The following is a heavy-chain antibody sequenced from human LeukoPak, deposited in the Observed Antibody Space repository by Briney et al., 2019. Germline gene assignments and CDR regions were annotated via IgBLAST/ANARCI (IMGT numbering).Heavy chain of an antibody. V-gene: IGHV3-74*01. D-gene: IGHD1-14*01. J-gene: IGHJ4*02. CDR3: ARAAYMSPPDY. Sequence: GLLRLSCAASGFTFRTYWMNWVRQAPGKGPVWVSRIDNDGSSTTYADSVKGRFTISRDNAKNTLYLQMSSLRGEDTAVYYCARAAYMSPPDYWGQGTLVTVSS. CDR2: IDNDGSST. CDR1: GFTFRTYW.